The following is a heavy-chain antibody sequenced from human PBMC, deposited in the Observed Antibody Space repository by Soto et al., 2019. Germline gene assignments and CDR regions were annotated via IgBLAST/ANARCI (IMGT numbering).Heavy chain of an antibody. J-gene: IGHJ4*02. Sequence: SETLSLTCTVSGGSISSGGYYWSWIRQHPGKGLEWIGYIYYSGSTYYNPSLKSRVTISVDTSKNQFSLKLSSVTAADTAVYYCARDSSSLIDYWGQGTLVTVS. D-gene: IGHD6-6*01. CDR2: IYYSGST. V-gene: IGHV4-31*03. CDR3: ARDSSSLIDY. CDR1: GGSISSGGYY.